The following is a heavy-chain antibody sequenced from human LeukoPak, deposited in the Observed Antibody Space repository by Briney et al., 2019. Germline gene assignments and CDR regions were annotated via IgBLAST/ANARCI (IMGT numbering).Heavy chain of an antibody. J-gene: IGHJ4*02. V-gene: IGHV3-23*01. CDR3: AKTSVSSGWPELFDF. Sequence: GGSLRLSCAASEFTFDSYAMNWVRQAPGKGLEWVSAISGSGANTYYANSVKGRFTIYRDNSKSTLFMQMDSLRAEDTAIYYCAKTSVSSGWPELFDFWGQRTLVTVSS. CDR2: ISGSGANT. CDR1: EFTFDSYA. D-gene: IGHD6-19*01.